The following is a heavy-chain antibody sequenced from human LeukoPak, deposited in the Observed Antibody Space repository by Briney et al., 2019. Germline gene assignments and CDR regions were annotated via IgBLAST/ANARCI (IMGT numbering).Heavy chain of an antibody. CDR1: GDFITNRY. V-gene: IGHV4-4*07. Sequence: PSETLSLTCSVSGDFITNRYWSWVRQSAGKGLEWIGRISTRGNTNYNPSLKSRVTMSVDTSNKHFSLKLTSVTAAVTAVYYCVRNWDYWGQGTLVTVSS. CDR2: ISTRGNT. J-gene: IGHJ4*02. CDR3: VRNWDY. D-gene: IGHD1-1*01.